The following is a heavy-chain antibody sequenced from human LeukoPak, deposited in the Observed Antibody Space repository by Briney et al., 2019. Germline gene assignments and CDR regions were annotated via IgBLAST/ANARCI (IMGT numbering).Heavy chain of an antibody. J-gene: IGHJ5*02. CDR3: AREDSYCGGDCYNWFDP. Sequence: ASVKVSCKASGYTFTSYGISWVRQAPGQGLEWMGWISAYNGNTNYAQKLQGRVTMPTDTSTSTAYMELRSLRSDDTAVYYCAREDSYCGGDCYNWFDPWGQGTLVTVSS. CDR2: ISAYNGNT. D-gene: IGHD2-21*02. CDR1: GYTFTSYG. V-gene: IGHV1-18*01.